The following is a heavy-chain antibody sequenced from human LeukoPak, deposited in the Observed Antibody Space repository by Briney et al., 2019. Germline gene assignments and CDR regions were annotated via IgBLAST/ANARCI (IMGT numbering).Heavy chain of an antibody. J-gene: IGHJ4*02. CDR2: ISDSGGST. Sequence: GGSLRLSCAVSGITLSNYGMSWVRQAPGKGLEWVAGISDSGGSTNYADSVKGRFTISRDNPKNTLYLQMNSLRAEDTAVYFCAKRGVVIRDILVGFHKEAYYFDSWGQGALVTVSS. V-gene: IGHV3-23*01. CDR1: GITLSNYG. D-gene: IGHD2-15*01. CDR3: AKRGVVIRDILVGFHKEAYYFDS.